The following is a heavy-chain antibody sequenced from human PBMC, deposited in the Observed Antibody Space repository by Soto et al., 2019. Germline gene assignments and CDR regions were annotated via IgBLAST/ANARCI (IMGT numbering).Heavy chain of an antibody. CDR3: ARVGHTTNYGMAV. D-gene: IGHD1-26*01. Sequence: QVQLVQSGAEVKKPGSSVKVSCEASGGTFSSYPINWVRQAPGQGLEWMGGIIPFFGTSNYAQKFQGRVTITSDDSTSTAYMELRSLRSEDTAVYYCARVGHTTNYGMAVWGEGTTVNVSA. CDR2: IIPFFGTS. J-gene: IGHJ6*04. V-gene: IGHV1-69*01. CDR1: GGTFSSYP.